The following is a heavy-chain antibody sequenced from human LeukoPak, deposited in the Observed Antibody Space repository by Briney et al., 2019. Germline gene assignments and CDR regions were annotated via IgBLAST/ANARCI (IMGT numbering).Heavy chain of an antibody. V-gene: IGHV3-23*01. J-gene: IGHJ4*02. D-gene: IGHD1-26*01. CDR3: ANYYQLAY. Sequence: GGSLRLSXAASGFTFSNSAMNWVRQAPGKGLEWVSVIGGSGGNTYYADSVKGRFTISRDNSKNTLYLQMNSLRAEDTAVYYCANYYQLAYWGQGTLVTVSS. CDR2: IGGSGGNT. CDR1: GFTFSNSA.